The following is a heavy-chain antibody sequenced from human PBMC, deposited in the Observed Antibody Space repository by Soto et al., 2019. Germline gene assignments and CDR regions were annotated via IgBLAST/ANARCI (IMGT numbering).Heavy chain of an antibody. CDR1: GYTFTGYY. CDR2: INPNSGGT. D-gene: IGHD4-17*01. Sequence: GASVKVSCKASGYTFTGYYMHWVRQAPGQGLEWMGWINPNSGGTNYAQKFQGWVTMTRDTSISTAYMELSRLRSDDTAVYYCARGRADGDFGNWIDPWGQGTQVTVSS. V-gene: IGHV1-2*04. CDR3: ARGRADGDFGNWIDP. J-gene: IGHJ5*02.